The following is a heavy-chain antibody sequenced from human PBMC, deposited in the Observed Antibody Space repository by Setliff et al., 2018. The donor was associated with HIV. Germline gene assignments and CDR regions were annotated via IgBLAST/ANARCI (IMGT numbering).Heavy chain of an antibody. CDR1: GGSFNDYY. V-gene: IGHV4-34*01. Sequence: SETLSLTCAVYGGSFNDYYWSWIRQPPGKGLEWIGEIIHSGSINYNPSLKSRVTISVDTYNNQFSLNMNSVNAADTAVYYCARGYASGYDTYGYWGQGTLVTVSS. J-gene: IGHJ4*02. CDR2: IIHSGSI. CDR3: ARGYASGYDTYGY. D-gene: IGHD5-12*01.